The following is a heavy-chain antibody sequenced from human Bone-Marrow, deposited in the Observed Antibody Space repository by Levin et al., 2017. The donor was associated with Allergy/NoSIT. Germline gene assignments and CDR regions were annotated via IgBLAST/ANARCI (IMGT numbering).Heavy chain of an antibody. CDR1: GYKFSHYG. J-gene: IGHJ4*01. D-gene: IGHD6-19*01. CDR2: ISVYNDYT. Sequence: GGSLRLSCKASGYKFSHYGITWVRQAPGQGLEWMGWISVYNDYTNYAERFEDKITLTADTATNTAYLEVWSLRSDDTAVYYCARDFSPYSIGATGGNFWGQGTLVTVSS. CDR3: ARDFSPYSIGATGGNF. V-gene: IGHV1-18*01.